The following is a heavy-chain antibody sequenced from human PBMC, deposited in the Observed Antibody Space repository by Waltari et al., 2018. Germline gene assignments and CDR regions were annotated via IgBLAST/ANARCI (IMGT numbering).Heavy chain of an antibody. CDR2: INPDTGGT. Sequence: QVQVVQSGAEVKKPGASVKVSCKTSGYTFTGYYIPWVRQAPGQGLAWMGWINPDTGGTNYGQKFQGRVSMTRDTSISTAYMELSSLKSDDTAIYYCTRWTFAMGFDPWGQGTLVTVSS. V-gene: IGHV1-2*02. CDR1: GYTFTGYY. CDR3: TRWTFAMGFDP. J-gene: IGHJ5*02.